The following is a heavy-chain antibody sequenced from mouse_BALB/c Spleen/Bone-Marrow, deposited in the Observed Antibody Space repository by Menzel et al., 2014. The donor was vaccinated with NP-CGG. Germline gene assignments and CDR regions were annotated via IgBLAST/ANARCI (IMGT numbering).Heavy chain of an antibody. V-gene: IGHV5-12-2*01. J-gene: IGHJ3*01. CDR3: ARRYDYGYGPFAY. Sequence: EVQVVESGGGLVQPGGSLKLSCAASGFTFSSYTMSWVRQTPEKRLEWVAYISNGGGSTYYPDTVKGRFTISRDNAKNTLYLQMSSPKSEDTAMYYCARRYDYGYGPFAYWGQGTLVTVSA. CDR1: GFTFSSYT. D-gene: IGHD1-2*01. CDR2: ISNGGGST.